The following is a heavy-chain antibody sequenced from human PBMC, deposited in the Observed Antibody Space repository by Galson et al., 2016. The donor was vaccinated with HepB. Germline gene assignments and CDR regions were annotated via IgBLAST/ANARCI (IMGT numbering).Heavy chain of an antibody. V-gene: IGHV1-69*06. D-gene: IGHD3-10*01. J-gene: IGHJ4*02. CDR1: GGSLNNFA. CDR2: IIPLFGTP. Sequence: SVKVSCKGPGGSLNNFAISWVRQAPGQGLEWVGSIIPLFGTPSHAQKFQGRVTITADKSTSTAYMDLSSLRSEDTAVYYCNWRGEGWTDDWGQGTLVTVSS. CDR3: NWRGEGWTDD.